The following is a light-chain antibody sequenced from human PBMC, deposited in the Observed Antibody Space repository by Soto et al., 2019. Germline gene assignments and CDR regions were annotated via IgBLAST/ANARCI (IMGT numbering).Light chain of an antibody. J-gene: IGKJ5*01. CDR2: SAS. Sequence: DIQLTKTPSFLSASVGDRVTITCRTSQGISSYSAWYQQKPGEAPKLLIYSASTLQTGVPSRFSGSGSGTEFTLTISSLQPEDFATYYCQQLDSFPITFGQGTRLEIK. CDR3: QQLDSFPIT. V-gene: IGKV1-9*01. CDR1: QGISSY.